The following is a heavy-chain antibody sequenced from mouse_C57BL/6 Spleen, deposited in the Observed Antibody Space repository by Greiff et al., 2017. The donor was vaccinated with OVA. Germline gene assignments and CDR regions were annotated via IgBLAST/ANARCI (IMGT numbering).Heavy chain of an antibody. D-gene: IGHD4-1*01. V-gene: IGHV7-3*01. Sequence: EVKLMESGGGLVQPGGSLSLSCAASGFTFTDYYMSWVRQPPGKALEWLGFIRNKANGYTTEYSASVKGRFTISRDNSQSILYLQMNALRAEDSATYYCARYKSGTNYFDDWGQGTTLTVSS. CDR3: ARYKSGTNYFDD. J-gene: IGHJ2*01. CDR1: GFTFTDYY. CDR2: IRNKANGYTT.